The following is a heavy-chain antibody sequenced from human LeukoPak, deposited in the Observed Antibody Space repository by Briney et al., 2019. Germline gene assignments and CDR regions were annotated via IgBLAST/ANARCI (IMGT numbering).Heavy chain of an antibody. CDR3: ARRSGSSGSGFDY. V-gene: IGHV4-30-4*01. J-gene: IGHJ4*02. CDR1: GGSISSGDYY. CDR2: IYYSGST. D-gene: IGHD6-6*01. Sequence: SETLSLTCIVSGGSISSGDYYWSWIRQPPGKGLEWIGYIYYSGSTYYNPSLKSRITISVDTSKNQFSLKLTSVTAADTAVYYCARRSGSSGSGFDYWGQGTLVTVSS.